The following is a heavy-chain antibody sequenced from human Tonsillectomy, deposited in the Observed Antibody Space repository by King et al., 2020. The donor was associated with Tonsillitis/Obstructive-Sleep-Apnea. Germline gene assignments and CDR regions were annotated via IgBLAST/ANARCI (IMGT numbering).Heavy chain of an antibody. CDR3: AREEAYYYAMDV. V-gene: IGHV3-30*04. CDR2: ISYDGSNK. Sequence: QLVQSGGGVVQPGRSLRLSCAASGFTFSYYAMHWVRQAPGKGLECMAIISYDGSNKFYADSVKGRFTISRDNSKNTLFLQMNSLSVEDTAVYYCAREEAYYYAMDVWGQGTTVTVSS. J-gene: IGHJ6*02. CDR1: GFTFSYYA.